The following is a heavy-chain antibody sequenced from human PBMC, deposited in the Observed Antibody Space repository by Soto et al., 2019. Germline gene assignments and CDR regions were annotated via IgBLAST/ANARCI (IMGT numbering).Heavy chain of an antibody. V-gene: IGHV3-23*01. CDR2: ISGSDGNT. J-gene: IGHJ4*02. CDR3: AKALSITATRPVDH. Sequence: GGSLRLSCAASGFTFSNYAMTWVRQAPGKGLEWVSGISGSDGNTYYADSVKGRFTISRDNSKNTLFLQMNSLRAEDTAVYHCAKALSITATRPVDHWGQATPVTVSS. D-gene: IGHD3-10*01. CDR1: GFTFSNYA.